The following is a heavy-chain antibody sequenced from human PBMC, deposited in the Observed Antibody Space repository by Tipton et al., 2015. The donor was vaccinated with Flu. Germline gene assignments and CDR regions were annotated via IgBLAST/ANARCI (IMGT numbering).Heavy chain of an antibody. CDR1: GGSISSSTFY. V-gene: IGHV4-39*07. Sequence: TLSLTCTVSGGSISSSTFYWGWIRQPPGKGLEWIGRISTSGSTNYNASLESRVTMSRDTSKNHFSLRLSSATAADTALYYCARDLRGYSGYTGGDAFDLWGPGIMVTVSS. CDR2: ISTSGST. J-gene: IGHJ3*01. CDR3: ARDLRGYSGYTGGDAFDL. D-gene: IGHD5-12*01.